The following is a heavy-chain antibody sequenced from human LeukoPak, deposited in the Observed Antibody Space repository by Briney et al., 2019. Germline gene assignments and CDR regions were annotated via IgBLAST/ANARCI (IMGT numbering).Heavy chain of an antibody. D-gene: IGHD6-6*01. CDR3: ATPGGSSPDY. CDR1: GFTFSSYA. J-gene: IGHJ4*02. CDR2: ISGGGGST. V-gene: IGHV3-23*01. Sequence: PGGSQRLSCAASGFTFSSYAMSWVRQAPGKGLEWVSAISGGGGSTYYADSVKGRLTISRDNSKNTLYLQMNSLRAEDTAVYYCATPGGSSPDYWGQGTLVTVSS.